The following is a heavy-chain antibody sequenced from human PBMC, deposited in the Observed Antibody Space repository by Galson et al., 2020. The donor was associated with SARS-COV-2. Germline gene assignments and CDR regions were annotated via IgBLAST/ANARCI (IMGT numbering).Heavy chain of an antibody. Sequence: GESLKISCVVSGFDVSNNFMTWVRQAPGKGLEWVSLIYRGGTTFYADSVKGRFTISRDNGKNTVYLQLNRLTAEDTAAYYCASHSGGYHNYYYYMDVWGTGTTVIVSS. CDR2: IYRGGTT. J-gene: IGHJ6*03. V-gene: IGHV3-53*01. D-gene: IGHD2-15*01. CDR1: GFDVSNNF. CDR3: ASHSGGYHNYYYYMDV.